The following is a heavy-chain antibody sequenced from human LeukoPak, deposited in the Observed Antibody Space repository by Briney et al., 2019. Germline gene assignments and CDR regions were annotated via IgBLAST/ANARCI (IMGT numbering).Heavy chain of an antibody. Sequence: GGSLRLSCAASGFTFSTFAMIWVRQPPGKGLEWVSSIFPSGGEIHYADSVRGRFTISRDNSKSTLSLQMNSLRAEDTAVYYCARGLHFRVYDSSDYYPYWGQGTLVTVSS. J-gene: IGHJ4*02. CDR1: GFTFSTFA. V-gene: IGHV3-23*01. CDR3: ARGLHFRVYDSSDYYPY. CDR2: IFPSGGEI. D-gene: IGHD3-22*01.